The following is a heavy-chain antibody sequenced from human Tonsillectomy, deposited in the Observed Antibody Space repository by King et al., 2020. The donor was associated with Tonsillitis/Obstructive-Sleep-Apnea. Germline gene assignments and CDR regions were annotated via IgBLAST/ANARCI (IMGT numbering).Heavy chain of an antibody. CDR1: GGSISSSFYY. CDR3: ARHGGSPQSAHIAARWFDP. J-gene: IGHJ5*02. D-gene: IGHD6-6*01. CDR2: IYYSGST. Sequence: QLQESGPGLVKPSETLSLTCTVSGGSISSSFYYWGWIRQPPGQGLEWIGSIYYSGSTYYNPSLKSPVTISVDTSKNQFSLRLGPVTAADTAVYYCARHGGSPQSAHIAARWFDPWGQGTLVTVSS. V-gene: IGHV4-39*01.